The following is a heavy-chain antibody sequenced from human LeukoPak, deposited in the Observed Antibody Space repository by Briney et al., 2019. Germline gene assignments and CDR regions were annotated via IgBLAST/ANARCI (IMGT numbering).Heavy chain of an antibody. CDR3: TTEEVRSSGWYIDY. CDR1: GFTFSNAW. V-gene: IGHV3-15*01. D-gene: IGHD6-19*01. CDR2: IKSKTDGGTT. J-gene: IGHJ4*02. Sequence: GGSLRLSCAASGFTFSNAWMSWVRQAPGKGLEWVGRIKSKTDGGTTDYATPVKGRFTISRDDSKNTLYLQMNGLKTEDTAVYYCTTEEVRSSGWYIDYWGQGTLVTVSS.